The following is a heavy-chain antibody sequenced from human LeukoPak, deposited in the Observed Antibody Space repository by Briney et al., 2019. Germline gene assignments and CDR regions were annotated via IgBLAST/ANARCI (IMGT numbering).Heavy chain of an antibody. V-gene: IGHV1-2*02. J-gene: IGHJ4*02. CDR1: GYTFTVYY. Sequence: ASVQVSCKASGYTFTVYYMHWVRQAPGQGLEWMGWINPNSGGTNYAQKFQGRVTMTRDTSISTAYMELSRLRSDDTAVYYCARGPPYCSSASCYVFGYWGQGTLVTVSS. D-gene: IGHD2-2*01. CDR2: INPNSGGT. CDR3: ARGPPYCSSASCYVFGY.